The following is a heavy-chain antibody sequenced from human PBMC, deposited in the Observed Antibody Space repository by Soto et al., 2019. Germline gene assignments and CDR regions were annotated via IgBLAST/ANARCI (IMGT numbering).Heavy chain of an antibody. CDR2: LSFDGHHK. CDR1: GFTFSSHG. J-gene: IGHJ4*02. D-gene: IGHD1-26*01. V-gene: IGHV3-30*03. Sequence: GGSLRLSCSASGFTFSSHGMHWIRQAPGKGLEWVAVLSFDGHHKYFADSVKGRFTISRDTSNGIAYLQMNSLNIEDSAVYYCSGAESPDTAYFSLYWSQGTPVTVSS. CDR3: SGAESPDTAYFSLY.